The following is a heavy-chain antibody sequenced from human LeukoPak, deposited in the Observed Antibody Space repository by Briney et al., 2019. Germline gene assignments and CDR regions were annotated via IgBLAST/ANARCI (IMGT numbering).Heavy chain of an antibody. D-gene: IGHD2-2*01. CDR3: AKVDCSSTSCSRLKGFDP. CDR2: ISGSGGST. J-gene: IGHJ5*02. V-gene: IGHV3-23*01. Sequence: PGGSLRLSCAASGFTFSSYGMSWVRQAPGKGLEWVSAISGSGGSTYYADSVKGRFTISRDNSKNTLYLQMNSLRAQDTAVYYCAKVDCSSTSCSRLKGFDPWGQGTLVTVSS. CDR1: GFTFSSYG.